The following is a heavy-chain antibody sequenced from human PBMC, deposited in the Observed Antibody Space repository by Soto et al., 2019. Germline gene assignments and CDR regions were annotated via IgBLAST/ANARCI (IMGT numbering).Heavy chain of an antibody. J-gene: IGHJ6*02. D-gene: IGHD3-9*01. Sequence: SVKDSCKACVHPLTGYYMHLVRQAAGQGLEWIGIINLSAGRTSYEQKFQGRVTITRDTSTSTVYMDISSLRSEDTAVYYCASREPDILTTYSYSMDVWGQGTTVTVSS. V-gene: IGHV1-46*01. CDR3: ASREPDILTTYSYSMDV. CDR2: INLSAGRT. CDR1: VHPLTGYY.